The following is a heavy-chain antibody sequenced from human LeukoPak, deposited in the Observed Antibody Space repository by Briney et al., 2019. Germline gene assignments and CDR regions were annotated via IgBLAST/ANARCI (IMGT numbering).Heavy chain of an antibody. CDR3: ARDCATLPGAFDT. CDR1: GGSISSGSYY. Sequence: PSETLSLTCTVSGGSISSGSYYWSWIRQPAGKGLEWIGRIYTSGSTNYNPSLKSRVTISVDTSKNQFSLKLSSVTAADTAVYYCARDCATLPGAFDTWGQGTMVTVSS. V-gene: IGHV4-61*02. D-gene: IGHD1-26*01. J-gene: IGHJ3*02. CDR2: IYTSGST.